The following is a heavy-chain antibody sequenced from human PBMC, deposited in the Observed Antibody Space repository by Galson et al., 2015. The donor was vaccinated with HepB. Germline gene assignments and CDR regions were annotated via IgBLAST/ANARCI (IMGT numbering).Heavy chain of an antibody. D-gene: IGHD7-27*01. CDR3: ARMGTHHDHDF. J-gene: IGHJ4*02. CDR1: GFTFNSYW. V-gene: IGHV3-7*03. CDR2: IKVDGSEK. Sequence: SLRLSCAASGFTFNSYWMSWVRQAPGKGLEWVANIKVDGSEKYYVDSVKGRFTISRDNAKNSLYLQMNSLRAEDTAVYYCARMGTHHDHDFWGQGTLVTVSS.